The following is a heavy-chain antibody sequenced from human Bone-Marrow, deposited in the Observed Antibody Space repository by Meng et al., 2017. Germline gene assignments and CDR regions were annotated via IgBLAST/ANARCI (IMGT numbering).Heavy chain of an antibody. Sequence: GESLKISCAASGFSFNEYEMNWVRQAPGKGLEWVSYISRSGGNTDYLDAVRGRFTISRDNSKNTLYLQMNSLRAEDTAVYYCAKIKYYYDSSGAFDIWGQGTMVTVSS. J-gene: IGHJ3*02. CDR3: AKIKYYYDSSGAFDI. CDR1: GFSFNEYE. CDR2: ISRSGGNT. D-gene: IGHD3-22*01. V-gene: IGHV3-23*01.